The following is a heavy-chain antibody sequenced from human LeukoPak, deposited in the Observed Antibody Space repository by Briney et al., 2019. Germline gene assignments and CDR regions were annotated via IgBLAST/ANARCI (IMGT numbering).Heavy chain of an antibody. CDR1: GGSLRSGDYY. CDR2: IYYSGSA. V-gene: IGHV4-39*01. J-gene: IGHJ4*02. Sequence: SETLSLTCTVSGGSLRSGDYYWGWIRQPPGKGLEWIGTIYYSGSAYYNPTLKSRLTISVDTSKNQFSLKLRSVTAADTAVYYCAGLLAAAGAGGTPDYWGQGTLVTVSS. D-gene: IGHD6-13*01. CDR3: AGLLAAAGAGGTPDY.